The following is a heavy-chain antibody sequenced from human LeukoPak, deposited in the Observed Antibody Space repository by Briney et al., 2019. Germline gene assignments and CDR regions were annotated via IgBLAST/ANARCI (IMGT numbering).Heavy chain of an antibody. V-gene: IGHV4-61*01. D-gene: IGHD6-13*01. Sequence: PSETLSLTCSVSGASMNSGSYYWPWIRQPPGKGLEWIGYIYYSGSTNYNPSLKSRVTISVDTSKNQFSLKLSSVTAADTAVYYCARGGSAADKVVLLFDPWGQGTLVTVSS. CDR1: GASMNSGSYY. CDR3: ARGGSAADKVVLLFDP. J-gene: IGHJ5*02. CDR2: IYYSGST.